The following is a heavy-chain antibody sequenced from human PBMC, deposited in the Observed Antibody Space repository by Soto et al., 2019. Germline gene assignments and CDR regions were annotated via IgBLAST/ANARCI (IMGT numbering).Heavy chain of an antibody. CDR1: GFTFSSYS. D-gene: IGHD3-16*02. V-gene: IGHV3-21*01. CDR3: ARVNGYIWGSYPLNPPSDFDY. J-gene: IGHJ4*02. Sequence: EVQLVESGGGLVKPGGYLTLYCADSGFTFSSYSMNWVRQAPGKGLERVSSISSSSSYIYYADSVKGRFTIPRDNAKNLLYLQMNSLRAEDTAVYYCARVNGYIWGSYPLNPPSDFDYWGQGTLVTVSS. CDR2: ISSSSSYI.